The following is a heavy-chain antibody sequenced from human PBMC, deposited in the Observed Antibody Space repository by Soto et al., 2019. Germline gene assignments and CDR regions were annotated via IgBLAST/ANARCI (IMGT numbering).Heavy chain of an antibody. D-gene: IGHD6-13*01. CDR2: IIPIFGTA. CDR3: ARAWADSSSWYDIDY. V-gene: IGHV1-69*13. CDR1: GGTFSSYA. Sequence: SVKVSCKASGGTFSSYAISWVRQAPGQGLEWMGGIIPIFGTANYAQKFQGRVTITADESTSTAYMELSSLRSEDTAVYYCARAWADSSSWYDIDYWGQGTLVTVSS. J-gene: IGHJ4*02.